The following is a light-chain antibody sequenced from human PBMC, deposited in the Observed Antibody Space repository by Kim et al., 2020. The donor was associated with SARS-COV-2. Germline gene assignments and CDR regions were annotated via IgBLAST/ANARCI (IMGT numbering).Light chain of an antibody. Sequence: QSALTQPPSASGSPGQSVTISCTGTSSDVGGYNYVSWYQQHPGKAPKLMIYEVSERPSGVPDRFSGSKSGNTASLTVSGLQAEDEADYYCSSYAGKVFGTGTKVTVL. CDR3: SSYAGKV. CDR1: SSDVGGYNY. CDR2: EVS. J-gene: IGLJ1*01. V-gene: IGLV2-8*01.